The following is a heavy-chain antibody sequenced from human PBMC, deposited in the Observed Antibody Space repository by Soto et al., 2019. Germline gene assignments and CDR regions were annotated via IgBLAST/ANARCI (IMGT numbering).Heavy chain of an antibody. CDR3: ARGVVVTAMLYYFDY. Sequence: GGSLRLSCAASGFTFSSYSMNWVRQAPGKGLEWVSSISSSSSYIYYADSVKGRFTISRDNAKNSLYLQMNSLRAEDTAVYYCARGVVVTAMLYYFDYWGQGTLVTVSS. V-gene: IGHV3-21*01. CDR2: ISSSSSYI. CDR1: GFTFSSYS. J-gene: IGHJ4*02. D-gene: IGHD2-21*02.